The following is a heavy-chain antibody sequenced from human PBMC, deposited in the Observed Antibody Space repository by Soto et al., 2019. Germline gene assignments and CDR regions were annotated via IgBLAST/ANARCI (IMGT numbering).Heavy chain of an antibody. V-gene: IGHV4-39*01. J-gene: IGHJ4*02. CDR1: GGSISSSSYY. Sequence: SETLSLTCTVSGGSISSSSYYWGWIRQPPGKGLEWIGSIYYSGSTYYNPSLKSRVPISVDTSKNQFSLKLSSVTAADTAVYYCARPARDGYNYPFDYWGQGTLVTVSS. CDR3: ARPARDGYNYPFDY. D-gene: IGHD5-12*01. CDR2: IYYSGST.